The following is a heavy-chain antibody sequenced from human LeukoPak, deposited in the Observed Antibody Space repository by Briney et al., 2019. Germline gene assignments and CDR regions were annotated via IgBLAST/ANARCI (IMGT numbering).Heavy chain of an antibody. CDR2: IGGSDGST. V-gene: IGHV3-23*01. CDR1: GFTFSTHA. Sequence: GGSLRLSCVASGFTFSTHAMSWVRLAPGKGLEWVSAIGGSDGSTYYADSVKGRFTISRDNSKDTLYLQMNSLRAEDTAVYYCAKRDSSGSYPYYFDYWGQGTLVTVTS. CDR3: AKRDSSGSYPYYFDY. J-gene: IGHJ4*02. D-gene: IGHD3-22*01.